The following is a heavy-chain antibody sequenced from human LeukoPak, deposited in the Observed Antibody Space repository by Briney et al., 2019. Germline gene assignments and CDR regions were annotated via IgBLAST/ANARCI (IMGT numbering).Heavy chain of an antibody. D-gene: IGHD6-13*01. J-gene: IGHJ4*02. CDR2: ISYDGSIK. Sequence: GGSLRLSCAASGFTFSSYGMRWVRQAPGKGLEWVAVISYDGSIKYYADSVKGRFTISRDNSKNTLYLQMNSLRAEDTALYYCAKDIFGYSSSRAIDYWGQGTLVTVSS. CDR3: AKDIFGYSSSRAIDY. V-gene: IGHV3-30*18. CDR1: GFTFSSYG.